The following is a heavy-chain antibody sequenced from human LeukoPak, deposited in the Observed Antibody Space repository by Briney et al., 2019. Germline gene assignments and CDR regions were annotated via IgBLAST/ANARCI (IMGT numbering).Heavy chain of an antibody. D-gene: IGHD3-10*01. Sequence: GGSLRLSCAASGFTFSSYAMSWVRQAPGKGLVWVSCINLDGSGTTYADSVKGRFTISRDNAKNTLFLQMNSLRAEDTAVYYCSRAYDSGTYSSFDSWGQGTLVTVTS. CDR2: INLDGSGT. CDR1: GFTFSSYA. J-gene: IGHJ4*02. V-gene: IGHV3-74*01. CDR3: SRAYDSGTYSSFDS.